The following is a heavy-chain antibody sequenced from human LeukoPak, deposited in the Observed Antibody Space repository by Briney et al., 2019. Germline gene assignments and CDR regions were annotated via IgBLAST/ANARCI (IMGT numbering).Heavy chain of an antibody. V-gene: IGHV4-31*03. CDR1: GGSISSGGYY. D-gene: IGHD3-22*01. CDR2: IYYSGST. J-gene: IGHJ4*02. CDR3: AREGRSYYYDSSGYFDY. Sequence: SETLSLTCTVSGGSISSGGYYWSWIREHPGKGLEWIGYIYYSGSTYYNTSLKSRVTISVDTSKNQFSLKLSSVTAADTAVYYCAREGRSYYYDSSGYFDYWGQGTLVTVSS.